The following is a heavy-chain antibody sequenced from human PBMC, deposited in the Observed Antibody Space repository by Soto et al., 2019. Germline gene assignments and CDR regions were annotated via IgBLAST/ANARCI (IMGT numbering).Heavy chain of an antibody. CDR1: GGTFSSNA. CDR3: ARGGLGQLWLFHTHYYYYGMDV. J-gene: IGHJ6*02. D-gene: IGHD5-18*01. Sequence: SVKVSCKASGGTFSSNAISWVRQAAGQGLEWMGGIIPILDTAKYAQKFQGRVTITADESTSTAYMELSSLRSEDTAVYYCARGGLGQLWLFHTHYYYYGMDVWGQGTTVTVSS. CDR2: IIPILDTA. V-gene: IGHV1-69*13.